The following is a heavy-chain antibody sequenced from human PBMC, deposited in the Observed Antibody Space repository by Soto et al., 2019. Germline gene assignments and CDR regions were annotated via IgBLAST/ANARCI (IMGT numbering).Heavy chain of an antibody. CDR2: IYPGDSDT. D-gene: IGHD3-22*01. J-gene: IGHJ4*02. Sequence: PGESLKISCKGSGYSFTSYWIGWVRQMPGKGLEWMGIIYPGDSDTRYSPSFQGQVTISADKSISTAYLQWSSLKASDTAMYYCAVTYYYDSSGYYQGHLDYWGQGTLVTVSS. V-gene: IGHV5-51*01. CDR1: GYSFTSYW. CDR3: AVTYYYDSSGYYQGHLDY.